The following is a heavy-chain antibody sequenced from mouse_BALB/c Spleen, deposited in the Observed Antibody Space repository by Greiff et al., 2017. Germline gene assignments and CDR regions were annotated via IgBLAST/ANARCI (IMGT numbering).Heavy chain of an antibody. D-gene: IGHD1-2*01. Sequence: EVHLVESGGGLVQPGGSLRLSCATSGFTFTDYYMSWVRQPPGKALEWLGFIRNKANGYTTEYSASVKGRFTISRDNSQSILYLQMNTLRAEDSATYYCARDPITTDYAMDYWGQGTSVTVSS. V-gene: IGHV7-3*02. CDR2: IRNKANGYTT. J-gene: IGHJ4*01. CDR1: GFTFTDYY. CDR3: ARDPITTDYAMDY.